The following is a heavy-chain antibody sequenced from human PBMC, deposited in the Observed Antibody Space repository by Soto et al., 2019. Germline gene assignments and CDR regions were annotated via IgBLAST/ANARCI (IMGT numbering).Heavy chain of an antibody. J-gene: IGHJ4*02. CDR3: ASSVLVTSTMNYFDL. V-gene: IGHV5-51*01. CDR1: GYSFGAYW. D-gene: IGHD2-8*02. Sequence: PGESLKISCQGSGYSFGAYWIAWVRQMPGEGLEWLGIIYPDDSDTRYSPSFLGQVTISADKSIKTTYLQWSSLKASDTAIYFCASSVLVTSTMNYFDLWGQGTLVTVSS. CDR2: IYPDDSDT.